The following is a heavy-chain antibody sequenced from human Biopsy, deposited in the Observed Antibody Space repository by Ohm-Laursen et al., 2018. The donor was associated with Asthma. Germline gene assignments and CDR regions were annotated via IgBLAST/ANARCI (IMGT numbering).Heavy chain of an antibody. CDR2: ISYDGSSI. V-gene: IGHV3-30-3*01. CDR1: RFTYE. J-gene: IGHJ4*02. Sequence: SLRLSCAALRFTYEMHWVRQAPGKGLEWVAVISYDGSSIYYADSVKGRFTISRDNSKNTLSLQMNGLTAEDTAVYYCAREGVAGTHIEDWGQGTLVTVSS. D-gene: IGHD6-19*01. CDR3: AREGVAGTHIED.